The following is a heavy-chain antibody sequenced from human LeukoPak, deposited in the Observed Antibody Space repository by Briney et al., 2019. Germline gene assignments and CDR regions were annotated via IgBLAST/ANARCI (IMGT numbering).Heavy chain of an antibody. CDR2: ITASDTTK. CDR3: AAASAFSSSWRS. V-gene: IGHV3-48*01. D-gene: IGHD6-13*01. J-gene: IGHJ5*02. CDR1: GLSFSSYN. Sequence: GGSLRLSCAASGLSFSSYNMNWVRQAPGKGPEWVAYITASDTTKYYAYSVKDRFTISKDNAKKSLFLQMNSLSTEDTAVYYCAAASAFSSSWRSWGQGTVVTISS.